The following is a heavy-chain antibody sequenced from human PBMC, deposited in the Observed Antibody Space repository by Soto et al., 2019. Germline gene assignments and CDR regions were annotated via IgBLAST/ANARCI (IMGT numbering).Heavy chain of an antibody. D-gene: IGHD3-3*01. V-gene: IGHV1-18*01. J-gene: IGHJ4*02. CDR1: GYTFNRYG. CDR3: ARHLEGLPLDY. CDR2: ISAYNGNT. Sequence: ASVKVSCKASGYTFNRYGISWVRQAPGQGLEWMGWISAYNGNTNYAQKFQGRVTMTTDTSTSTAYMELRSLRSDDTAVYYWARHLEGLPLDYWGQGNLVTVSS.